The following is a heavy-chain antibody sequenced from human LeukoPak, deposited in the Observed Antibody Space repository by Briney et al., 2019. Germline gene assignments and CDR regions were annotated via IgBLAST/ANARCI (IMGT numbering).Heavy chain of an antibody. CDR3: ARGFYGSGSYSPPYYYMDV. D-gene: IGHD3-10*01. V-gene: IGHV4-38-2*02. CDR2: IYHSGSS. CDR1: GYSISSGYF. J-gene: IGHJ6*03. Sequence: PSETLSLTCTVSGYSISSGYFWGWLRQPPGKGLEWIGTIYHSGSSYYNPSLKSRVTISVDTSNNQFSLKLSSVTAADTAVYYCARGFYGSGSYSPPYYYMDVWGKGTTVTVSS.